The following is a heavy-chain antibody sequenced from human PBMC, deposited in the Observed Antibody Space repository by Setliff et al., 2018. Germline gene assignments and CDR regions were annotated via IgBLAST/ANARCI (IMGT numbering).Heavy chain of an antibody. CDR3: ARDKGVISLDY. J-gene: IGHJ4*02. D-gene: IGHD3-16*02. V-gene: IGHV3-30*02. Sequence: PGGSLRLSCEASGFTFSSSGMHWVRQAPGKGLEWVTFIRNDGSSQYYADSVKGRFTVSRDNSRNTLYLDMNSLRGEDTAVYYCARDKGVISLDYWGQGTLVTVSS. CDR1: GFTFSSSG. CDR2: IRNDGSSQ.